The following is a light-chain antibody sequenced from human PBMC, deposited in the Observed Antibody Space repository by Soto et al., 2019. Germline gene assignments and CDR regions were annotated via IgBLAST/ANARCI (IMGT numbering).Light chain of an antibody. J-gene: IGLJ3*02. CDR1: NIGSKS. Sequence: SYELTQPPSVSVAPGQTARITWGGNNIGSKSVHWYQQKPGQAPVLAVYDDSDRPSGIPERFSGSNSGNTATLTISRVEAGDEADYYCQVWDSSSDHRRVFGGGTKVTVL. CDR3: QVWDSSSDHRRV. V-gene: IGLV3-21*02. CDR2: DDS.